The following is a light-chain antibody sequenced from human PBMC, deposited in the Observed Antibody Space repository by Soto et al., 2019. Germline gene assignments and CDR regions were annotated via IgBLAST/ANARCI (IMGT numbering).Light chain of an antibody. CDR3: QQYHTLQIT. Sequence: VMTQSPATLSVSPGERVTFSCRASQGVSRKLAWYQHKPGQAPRLLISGASTGATGIPARFSGSGSGTDCTLTISSLQSEDCAIYYCQQYHTLQITFGGGTKVDIX. J-gene: IGKJ4*01. CDR2: GAS. V-gene: IGKV3-15*01. CDR1: QGVSRK.